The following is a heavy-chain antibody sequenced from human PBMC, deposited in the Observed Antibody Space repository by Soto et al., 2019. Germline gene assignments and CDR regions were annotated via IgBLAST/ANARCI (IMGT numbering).Heavy chain of an antibody. V-gene: IGHV1-69*01. CDR2: IIPISGTA. D-gene: IGHD2-2*01. J-gene: IGHJ6*02. CDR3: ARSQGSSTSLELYYYYYYGMDV. CDR1: GGTFSSYV. Sequence: QVQLVQSGAEVKKPGSSVKVSCKASGGTFSSYVISWVRQAPGQGLEWMGGIIPISGTANYAQKFQGRVTITADESTSTVSMELSSLRSEDTAVYFCARSQGSSTSLELYYYYYYGMDVWGQGTTVTVSS.